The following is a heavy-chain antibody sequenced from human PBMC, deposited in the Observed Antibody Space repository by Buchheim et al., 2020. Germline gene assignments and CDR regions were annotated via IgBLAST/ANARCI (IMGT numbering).Heavy chain of an antibody. CDR2: IDPNRGGT. CDR3: ARATVTTSLDY. J-gene: IGHJ4*02. V-gene: IGHV1-2*02. Sequence: QVQLVQSGAEVKKPGASVKVSCKPSGYTFADNYIHWVRQAPGQGLEWMGWIDPNRGGTNFAQKYQGRATLTTDTSISTAYMELSRLTSDDTAVYYCARATVTTSLDYWGQGTL. CDR1: GYTFADNY. D-gene: IGHD4-17*01.